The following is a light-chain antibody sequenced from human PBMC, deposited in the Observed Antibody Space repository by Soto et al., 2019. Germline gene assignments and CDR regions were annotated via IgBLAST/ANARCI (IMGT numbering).Light chain of an antibody. CDR3: SSYTSNSTVGL. Sequence: QSVLTQPASVSGSPGQSITISCTGTSSDVGEYKYVSWYQQHPGKPPKLMLYEVTNRPSGVSNRFSGSKSGNTASLTVSGLQAEDEADYYCSSYTSNSTVGLFGGGTKLTVL. CDR2: EVT. V-gene: IGLV2-14*01. J-gene: IGLJ2*01. CDR1: SSDVGEYKY.